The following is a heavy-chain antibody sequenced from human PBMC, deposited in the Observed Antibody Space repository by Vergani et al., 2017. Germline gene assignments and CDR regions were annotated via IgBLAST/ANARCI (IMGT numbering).Heavy chain of an antibody. V-gene: IGHV4-38-2*02. CDR2: IYHSGST. Sequence: QVQLQESGPGLVKPSETLSLTCIVSGGSISSGYYWGWIRQPPGKGLEWIGSIYHSGSTYYNPSLKSRVTISVDTSKNQFSLKLSSVTAADTAVYYCARLPHCSTTSCYLGGLYFQHWGQGTLVTVSS. CDR1: GGSISSGYY. J-gene: IGHJ1*01. CDR3: ARLPHCSTTSCYLGGLYFQH. D-gene: IGHD2-2*01.